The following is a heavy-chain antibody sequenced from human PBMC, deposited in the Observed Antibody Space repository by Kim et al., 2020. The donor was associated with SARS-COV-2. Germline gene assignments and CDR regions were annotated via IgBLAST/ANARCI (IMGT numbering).Heavy chain of an antibody. J-gene: IGHJ4*02. CDR2: ISAYNGNT. V-gene: IGHV1-18*01. D-gene: IGHD2-2*01. Sequence: ASVKVSCKASGYTFTSYGISWVRQAPGQGLEWMGWISAYNGNTNYAQKRQGRVTMTTDTSTSTAYMEQRSLRSDDTAVYYCARVKVPATAIDYWGQGTLVTVSS. CDR3: ARVKVPATAIDY. CDR1: GYTFTSYG.